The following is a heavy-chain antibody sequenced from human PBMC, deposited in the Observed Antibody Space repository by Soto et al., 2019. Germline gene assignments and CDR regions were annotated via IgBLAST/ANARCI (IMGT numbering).Heavy chain of an antibody. D-gene: IGHD2-2*01. V-gene: IGHV1-69*04. CDR2: IIPVFGIA. J-gene: IGHJ6*02. CDR3: AREDRDRETGLVPAAIDGMDV. CDR1: GGTYSRYS. Sequence: GASVKVSCKASGGTYSRYSFTCVRPAPGHGLEWMGRIIPVFGIASYAQKFQGRVTITADKSTSTAYMELSSLRSEDTAVYYCAREDRDRETGLVPAAIDGMDVWGQGTTVTVSS.